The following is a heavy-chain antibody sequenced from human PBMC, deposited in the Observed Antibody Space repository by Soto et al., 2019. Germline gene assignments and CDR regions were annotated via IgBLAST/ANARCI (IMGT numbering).Heavy chain of an antibody. J-gene: IGHJ4*02. V-gene: IGHV4-34*01. D-gene: IGHD3-22*01. Sequence: SETLSLTCAVYGGSFSGYYWSWIRQPPGKGLEWIGEINHSGSTNYNPSLKSRVTISVDTSKNQFSLKLSSVTAADTAVYYCAIVDYDSSGTNDYWGQGTLVTVSS. CDR3: AIVDYDSSGTNDY. CDR1: GGSFSGYY. CDR2: INHSGST.